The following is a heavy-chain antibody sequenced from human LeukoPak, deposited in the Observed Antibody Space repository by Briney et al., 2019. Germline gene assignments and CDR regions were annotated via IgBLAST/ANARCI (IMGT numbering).Heavy chain of an antibody. D-gene: IGHD3-10*01. V-gene: IGHV4-39*01. Sequence: PSETLSLTCTVSGGSISSSSYYWGWIRQPPGKGLEWIGSIYYSGSTYYNPSLKSRVTISVDTSKNQFSLKLSSVTAADTAVYYCARHDFPIRVRGVILKEGHWFDPWGQGTLVTVSS. J-gene: IGHJ5*02. CDR3: ARHDFPIRVRGVILKEGHWFDP. CDR1: GGSISSSSYY. CDR2: IYYSGST.